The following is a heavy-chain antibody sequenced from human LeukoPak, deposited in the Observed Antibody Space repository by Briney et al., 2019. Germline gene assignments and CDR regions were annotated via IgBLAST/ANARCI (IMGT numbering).Heavy chain of an antibody. CDR1: GFTVSSKY. V-gene: IGHV3-53*01. Sequence: GGSLRLSCAASGFTVSSKYMSWVRQAPGKGLEWVSIIYSGGRTHYADSVKGRFTISRDNSKNTLYLQMNSLRVEDTAVYYCARDLDYYYYYGMDVWGQGTTVTVSS. J-gene: IGHJ6*02. CDR3: ARDLDYYYYYGMDV. D-gene: IGHD1-1*01. CDR2: IYSGGRT.